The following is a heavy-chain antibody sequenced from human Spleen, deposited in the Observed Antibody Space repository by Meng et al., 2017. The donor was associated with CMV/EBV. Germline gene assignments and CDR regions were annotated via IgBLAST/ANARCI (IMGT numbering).Heavy chain of an antibody. CDR3: VRADSGDYDFWSGYPTGRYYGMDV. CDR1: GSTFSDYY. D-gene: IGHD3-3*01. V-gene: IGHV3-11*01. J-gene: IGHJ6*02. CDR2: ISRSGSTL. Sequence: GSLRLSCAASGSTFSDYYMTWLRQASGKGLEWVSYISRSGSTLFYADSVERRFTISRDNGRNSMYLQMKTLRAEDTAVYYCVRADSGDYDFWSGYPTGRYYGMDVWGQGTTVTVSS.